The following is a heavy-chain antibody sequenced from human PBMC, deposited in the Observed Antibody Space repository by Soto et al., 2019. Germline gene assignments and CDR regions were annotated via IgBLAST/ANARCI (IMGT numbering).Heavy chain of an antibody. D-gene: IGHD3-10*01. CDR2: IYSGGST. CDR3: ARDQIDYGSEGYYYYGMDV. V-gene: IGHV3-53*01. CDR1: GFTVSSNY. J-gene: IGHJ6*02. Sequence: GGSLRLSCAVSGFTVSSNYMSWVRQAPGKGLEWVSVIYSGGSTYYADSVKGRFTISRDNSKNTLYLQMNSLRAEDTAVYYCARDQIDYGSEGYYYYGMDVWGQGTTVTVSS.